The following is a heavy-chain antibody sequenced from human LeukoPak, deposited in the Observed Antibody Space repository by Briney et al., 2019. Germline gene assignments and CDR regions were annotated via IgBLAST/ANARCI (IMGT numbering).Heavy chain of an antibody. CDR2: ISAYNGNT. CDR3: ARAKLLWFGELLGY. V-gene: IGHV1-18*01. D-gene: IGHD3-10*01. J-gene: IGHJ4*02. CDR1: GYTFTSYG. Sequence: EASVKLSCKASGYTFTSYGISWVRQAPGKGREWMGWISAYNGNTNYAQKLEGRVTMTTDTSTSTAYMELRSLRSDDTAVYYCARAKLLWFGELLGYWGQRTLVTVSS.